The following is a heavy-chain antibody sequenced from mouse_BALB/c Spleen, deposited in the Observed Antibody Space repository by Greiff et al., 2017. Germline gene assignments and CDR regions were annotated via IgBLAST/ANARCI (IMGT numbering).Heavy chain of an antibody. J-gene: IGHJ3*01. CDR1: GFSLTSYG. CDR2: IWSGGST. V-gene: IGHV2-2*02. CDR3: ARNRDYYGSSLFAY. Sequence: QVQLQESGPGLVQPSQSLSITCTVSGFSLTSYGVHWVRQSPGKGLEWLGVIWSGGSTDYNAAFISRLSISKDNSKSQVFFKMNSLQANDTAIYYCARNRDYYGSSLFAYWGQGTLVTVSA. D-gene: IGHD1-1*01.